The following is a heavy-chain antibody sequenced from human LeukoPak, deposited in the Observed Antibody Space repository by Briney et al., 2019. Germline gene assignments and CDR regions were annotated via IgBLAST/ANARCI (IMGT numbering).Heavy chain of an antibody. CDR3: ARGVANDY. Sequence: GSLRLSCAASGFTFSDHYMDWVRQAPGKGLEWVGRTRNKANSYTTEYAASVKGRFTISRDDSENSLYLQMNSLRAEDTAVYYCARGVANDYWGQGTLVTVSS. V-gene: IGHV3-72*01. CDR1: GFTFSDHY. CDR2: TRNKANSYTT. D-gene: IGHD3-3*01. J-gene: IGHJ4*02.